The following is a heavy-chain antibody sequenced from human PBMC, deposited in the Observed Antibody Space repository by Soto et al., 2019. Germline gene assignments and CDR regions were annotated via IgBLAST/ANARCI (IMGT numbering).Heavy chain of an antibody. CDR2: IFWDDDT. J-gene: IGHJ1*01. Sequence: QITLKESGPTLVKPTQTLTLTCTFSGFSLSTSGVGVGWIRQPPGKALEWLALIFWDDDTSYSPSLKSRLTITKDTSKNQVVLTMINMDPVDTATYYCAHLTYYYDSSGYYSRAEYFQHWGQGTLVTVSS. V-gene: IGHV2-5*02. CDR3: AHLTYYYDSSGYYSRAEYFQH. CDR1: GFSLSTSGVG. D-gene: IGHD3-22*01.